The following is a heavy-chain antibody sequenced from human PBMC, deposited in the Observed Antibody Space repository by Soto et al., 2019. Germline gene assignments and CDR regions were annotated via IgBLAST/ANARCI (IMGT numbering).Heavy chain of an antibody. Sequence: GWSLILSCAASGFTFSSYSMNWVRQAPGKGLEWVSSISSSSSYIYYADSVKGRFTISRDNAKNSLYLQMNSLRAEDTAVYYCARDGGYCTNGVCYENYYYYGMDVWGQGTTVTVSS. J-gene: IGHJ6*02. V-gene: IGHV3-21*01. CDR3: ARDGGYCTNGVCYENYYYYGMDV. D-gene: IGHD2-8*01. CDR2: ISSSSSYI. CDR1: GFTFSSYS.